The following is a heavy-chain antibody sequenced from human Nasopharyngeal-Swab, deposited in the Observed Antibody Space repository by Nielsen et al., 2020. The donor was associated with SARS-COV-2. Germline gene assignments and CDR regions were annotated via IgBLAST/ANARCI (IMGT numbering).Heavy chain of an antibody. Sequence: GGSLRLSCAASGFTFSDYTMNWVRQAPGQGLEWVSSISSSGSYMYYTDSVKGRFTMSGDNAKNSLYLQMNSLRAEDTAVYYCASDSRYWGQGTLVTVSS. V-gene: IGHV3-21*01. D-gene: IGHD2-2*01. J-gene: IGHJ4*02. CDR1: GFTFSDYT. CDR3: ASDSRY. CDR2: ISSSGSYM.